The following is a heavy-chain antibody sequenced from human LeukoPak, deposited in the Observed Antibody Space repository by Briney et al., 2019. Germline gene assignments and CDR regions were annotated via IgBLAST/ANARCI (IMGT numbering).Heavy chain of an antibody. V-gene: IGHV4-59*11. CDR3: ARGGGQEAFFSSGFDP. Sequence: PSETLSLTCTVSGGSISSHYWSWIRQPPGKGLEWIGYIFHRGSTNYNPSLKSRVTISVDTSKNQISLRVTSVTAADTAVYYCARGGGQEAFFSSGFDPWGQGALVTVSS. J-gene: IGHJ5*02. CDR1: GGSISSHY. D-gene: IGHD3-16*01. CDR2: IFHRGST.